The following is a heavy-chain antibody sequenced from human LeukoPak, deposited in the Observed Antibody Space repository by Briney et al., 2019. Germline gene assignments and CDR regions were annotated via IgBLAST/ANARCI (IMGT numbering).Heavy chain of an antibody. D-gene: IGHD5-18*01. CDR1: GFTFSSYG. CDR2: IWYGGSNK. CDR3: ARERGYSYGAHCDY. Sequence: GGSLRLSCAASGFTFSSYGMHWVRQVPGKGLEGVAVIWYGGSNKYYADSVKGRFTISRDNSKNTVYLQMNSLRAEDTAVHYCARERGYSYGAHCDYWGQGTLVTVSS. J-gene: IGHJ4*02. V-gene: IGHV3-33*01.